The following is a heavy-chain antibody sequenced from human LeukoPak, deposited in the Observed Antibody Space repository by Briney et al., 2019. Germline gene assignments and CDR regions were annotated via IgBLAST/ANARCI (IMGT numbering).Heavy chain of an antibody. J-gene: IGHJ1*01. V-gene: IGHV4-39*07. CDR1: GGSISSGTYY. CDR2: IYHSGST. CDR3: ARVLSGQQLAPEYFQH. Sequence: SETLSLTCTVSGGSISSGTYYWAWIRQPPGKGLEWIGTIYHSGSTYYNPSLKSRVTISVDTSKNQFSLNLTSLTAADTAVYYCARVLSGQQLAPEYFQHWGQGTLVTVSS. D-gene: IGHD6-13*01.